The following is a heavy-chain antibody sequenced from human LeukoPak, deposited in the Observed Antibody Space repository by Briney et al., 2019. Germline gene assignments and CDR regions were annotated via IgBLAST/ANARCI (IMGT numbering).Heavy chain of an antibody. CDR3: ARTSNGYSSGWFDY. CDR1: GGSISSSSYY. D-gene: IGHD6-19*01. Sequence: PSETLSLTCTVSGGSISSSSYYWGWIRQPPGKGLEWIGSIYYSGSTYYNPSLKSRVTISVDTSKNQFSLKLSSVTAADTAVYYCARTSNGYSSGWFDYWGQGTLVTVSS. CDR2: IYYSGST. V-gene: IGHV4-39*07. J-gene: IGHJ4*02.